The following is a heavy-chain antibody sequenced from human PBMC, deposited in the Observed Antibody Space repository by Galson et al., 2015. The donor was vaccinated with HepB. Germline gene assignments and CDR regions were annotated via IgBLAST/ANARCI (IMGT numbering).Heavy chain of an antibody. Sequence: SLRLSCAASGFTFGDYAMSWFRQAPGKGLEWVGFIRSKAYGGTTEYAASVKGRFTISRDDSKSIAYLQMNSLKTEDTAVYYCTRAKGYYYDSSGYSLAYYFDYWGQGTLVTVSS. J-gene: IGHJ4*02. V-gene: IGHV3-49*03. D-gene: IGHD3-22*01. CDR2: IRSKAYGGTT. CDR3: TRAKGYYYDSSGYSLAYYFDY. CDR1: GFTFGDYA.